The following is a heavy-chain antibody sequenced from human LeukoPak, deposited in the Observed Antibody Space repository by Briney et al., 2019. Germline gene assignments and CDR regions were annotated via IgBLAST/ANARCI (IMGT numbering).Heavy chain of an antibody. J-gene: IGHJ6*03. CDR3: ARGQYQLPSDYYYYTDV. V-gene: IGHV4-31*03. CDR2: IYYSGST. Sequence: SETLSLTCTVSGGSISSGGYYWSWIRQHPGKGLEWIGYIYYSGSTYYNPSLKSRVTISVDTSKNQFSLKLSSVTAADTAVYYCARGQYQLPSDYYYYTDVWGKGTTVNVSS. D-gene: IGHD2-2*01. CDR1: GGSISSGGYY.